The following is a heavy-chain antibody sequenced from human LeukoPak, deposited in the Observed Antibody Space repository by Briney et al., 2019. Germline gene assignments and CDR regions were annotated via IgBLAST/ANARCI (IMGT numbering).Heavy chain of an antibody. CDR2: ISGHNDDT. J-gene: IGHJ6*03. V-gene: IGHV1-18*01. CDR3: ARAGYSSGGSYYPYYYYYYMDV. Sequence: ASVKVSCKASGYTFTSYAISWVRQAPGQGLEWMGWISGHNDDTNYARRLQGRVTMTTDTSTSTAYMELRSLRSDDTAVYYCARAGYSSGGSYYPYYYYYYMDVWGKGTTVTVSS. CDR1: GYTFTSYA. D-gene: IGHD2-15*01.